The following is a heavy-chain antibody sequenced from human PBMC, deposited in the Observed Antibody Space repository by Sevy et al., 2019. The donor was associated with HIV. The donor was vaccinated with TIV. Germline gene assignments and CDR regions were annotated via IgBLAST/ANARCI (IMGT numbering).Heavy chain of an antibody. CDR2: FDPEDGER. CDR1: GYTLTELS. CDR3: ATINDYYDNSGYPFDS. D-gene: IGHD3-22*01. Sequence: ASVTVSCKVTGYTLTELSLHWVRQTSVKGLEWMGSFDPEDGERIYAQKFQGRITMTEDTSTDTAYMELISLRSEDTAVDYCATINDYYDNSGYPFDSWGQGTLVTVSS. V-gene: IGHV1-24*01. J-gene: IGHJ4*02.